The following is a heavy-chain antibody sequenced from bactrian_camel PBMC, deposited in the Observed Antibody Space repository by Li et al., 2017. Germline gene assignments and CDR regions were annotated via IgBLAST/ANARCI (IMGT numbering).Heavy chain of an antibody. D-gene: IGHD1*01. V-gene: IGHV3S10*01. Sequence: DVQLVESGGGLVQPGGSLRLSCAASGFSLSSFGMSWVRQAPGKEREGVATIDSEGDPNYADSVQGRFTISRDNAKNAVYLQMNSLTPEDTGMYFCAADRGRSHGFSWTEVRRYTYWGQGTQVTVS. J-gene: IGHJ4*01. CDR1: GFSLSSFG. CDR2: IDSEGDP. CDR3: AADRGRSHGFSWTEVRRYTY.